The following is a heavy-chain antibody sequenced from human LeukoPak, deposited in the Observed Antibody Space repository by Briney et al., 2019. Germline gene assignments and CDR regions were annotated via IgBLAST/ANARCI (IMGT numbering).Heavy chain of an antibody. Sequence: GGSLRLSCAASGFTFSDYAMTWVRQAPGKGLAWVSTITYGGERTYYADSVKGRYIISRDNSKNILYLQMNSLRGDDTGDYYCAKGGWSDRFDFWGQGTRVTVSS. J-gene: IGHJ4*02. V-gene: IGHV3-23*01. D-gene: IGHD3-3*01. CDR2: ITYGGERT. CDR3: AKGGWSDRFDF. CDR1: GFTFSDYA.